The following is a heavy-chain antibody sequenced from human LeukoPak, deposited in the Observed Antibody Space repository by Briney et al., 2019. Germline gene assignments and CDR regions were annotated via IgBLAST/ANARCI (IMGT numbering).Heavy chain of an antibody. CDR3: TRDPRHFDS. D-gene: IGHD6-6*01. J-gene: IGHJ5*01. Sequence: GGSLRLSCAASGFTFDDYAMHWVRQAPGKGLEWVSGISWNSGTKGYADSVKGRFTISRDNAKNSLYLQMSSLRVEDTAVYYCTRDPRHFDSCGQGTLVTVSS. CDR2: ISWNSGTK. CDR1: GFTFDDYA. V-gene: IGHV3-9*01.